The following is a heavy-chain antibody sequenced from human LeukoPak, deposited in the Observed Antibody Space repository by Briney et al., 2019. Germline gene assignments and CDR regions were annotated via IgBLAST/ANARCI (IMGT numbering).Heavy chain of an antibody. CDR3: ARGGYYRYDY. V-gene: IGHV3-7*01. Sequence: GGSLRLSCVASGFTFTNYWMSWVRQAPGKGLEGVASLRQDASEIHYVDSVEGRFTISRDNAQRSVFLQMNRLRVEDTAVYYCARGGYYRYDYWGQGTLVTVSS. CDR1: GFTFTNYW. J-gene: IGHJ4*02. CDR2: LRQDASEI. D-gene: IGHD2-21*01.